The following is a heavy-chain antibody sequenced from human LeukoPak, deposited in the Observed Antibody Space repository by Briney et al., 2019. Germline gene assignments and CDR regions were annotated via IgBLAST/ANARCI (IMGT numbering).Heavy chain of an antibody. CDR1: GGSISSTNYY. CDR2: IDYTGST. V-gene: IGHV4-39*07. Sequence: PSETLSLTCTVSGGSISSTNYYWGWIRQPPGKGLEWIGTIDYTGSTYYNPSLKSRVTISVDTSKNQFSLKLSSVTAADTAVYYCARGLGAKGYWGQGTLVTVSS. D-gene: IGHD1-26*01. CDR3: ARGLGAKGY. J-gene: IGHJ4*02.